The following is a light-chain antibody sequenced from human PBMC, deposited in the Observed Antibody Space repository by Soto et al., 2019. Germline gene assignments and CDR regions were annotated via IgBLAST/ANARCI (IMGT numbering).Light chain of an antibody. CDR3: QQYARSPWT. CDR2: GSS. Sequence: EVVLTQSPGTLSLSPGEAATLSCRASQTVSSGYLAWYQQRSGQAPRLLIYGSSSRASDVPDRFSGSGSGTDFTPTIGSREPEVFAVFFCQQYARSPWTFGQGTKREIK. J-gene: IGKJ2*02. V-gene: IGKV3-20*01. CDR1: QTVSSGY.